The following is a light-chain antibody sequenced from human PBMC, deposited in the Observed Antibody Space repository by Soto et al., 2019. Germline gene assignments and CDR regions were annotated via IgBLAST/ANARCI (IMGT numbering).Light chain of an antibody. Sequence: IRMTQSPSSLSASTGDRVTITFRASQGISNYLAWYQQKPGTVPKLLIYAASTLQSGVPSRFSGSGSGTDFTLTISSLQPEDVATYYCQKYNSGLTFGPGTKVDI. V-gene: IGKV1-27*01. CDR3: QKYNSGLT. CDR1: QGISNY. CDR2: AAS. J-gene: IGKJ3*01.